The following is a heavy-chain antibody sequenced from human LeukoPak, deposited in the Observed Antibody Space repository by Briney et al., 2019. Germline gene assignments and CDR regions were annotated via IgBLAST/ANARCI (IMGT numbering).Heavy chain of an antibody. J-gene: IGHJ3*02. Sequence: GGSLRLSCAASGFTLSNYPMGWVRQAPVKGLEWVSSISSSSSYIYYADSVKGRFTISRDNAKNSLYLQMNSLRAEDTAVYYCAMMYGSGSYGAFDIWGQGTMVTVSS. V-gene: IGHV3-21*01. CDR3: AMMYGSGSYGAFDI. CDR2: ISSSSSYI. D-gene: IGHD3-10*01. CDR1: GFTLSNYP.